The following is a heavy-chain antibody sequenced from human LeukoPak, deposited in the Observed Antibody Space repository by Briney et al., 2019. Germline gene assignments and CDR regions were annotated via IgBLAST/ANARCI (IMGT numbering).Heavy chain of an antibody. D-gene: IGHD6-19*01. CDR3: AKRHMNNIVVAPGNYFDY. J-gene: IGHJ4*02. V-gene: IGHV3-23*01. CDR1: GFTFSTYV. CDR2: ITAGGVT. Sequence: GGSLRLSCAPSGFTFSTYVMDWVRQAPGRGLEWVSTITAGGVTYYADSVKGRFTISRDNSKNPLFLQMHSLRDEDTAVYYCAKRHMNNIVVAPGNYFDYWGQGTLVTVSS.